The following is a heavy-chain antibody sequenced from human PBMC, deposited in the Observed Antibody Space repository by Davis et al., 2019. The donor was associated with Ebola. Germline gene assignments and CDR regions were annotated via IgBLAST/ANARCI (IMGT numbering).Heavy chain of an antibody. CDR2: INAGNGNT. CDR3: ARDSIAAVGRWFDP. D-gene: IGHD6-13*01. V-gene: IGHV1-3*01. CDR1: GYTFTSYA. Sequence: AASVKVSCKASGYTFTSYAMHWVRQAPGQRLEWMGWINAGNGNTKYSQKFQSRVTITRETSASTAYMELSSLRSEDTAVYYCARDSIAAVGRWFDPWGQGTLVTVSS. J-gene: IGHJ5*02.